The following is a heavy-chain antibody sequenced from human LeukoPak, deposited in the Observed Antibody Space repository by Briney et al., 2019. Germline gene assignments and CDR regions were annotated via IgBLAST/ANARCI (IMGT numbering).Heavy chain of an antibody. V-gene: IGHV4-34*01. D-gene: IGHD1-26*01. CDR3: ARDPFRSSFDS. CDR1: GGSFSGYY. J-gene: IGHJ4*02. CDR2: INHSGST. Sequence: PSETLSLTCAVYGGSFSGYYWSWIRQPPGKGLEWIGEINHSGSTNYNPSLKSRVTMSVDTSKNQFSLKLNSVTAADAAVYYCARDPFRSSFDSWGQGTLVTVSS.